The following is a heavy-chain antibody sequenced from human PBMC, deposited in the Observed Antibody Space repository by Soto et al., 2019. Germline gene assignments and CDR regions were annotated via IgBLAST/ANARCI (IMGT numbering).Heavy chain of an antibody. CDR1: GGSFSGYY. D-gene: IGHD3-10*01. CDR2: INHSGST. Sequence: SETLSLTCAVYGGSFSGYYWSWIRQPPGKGLEWIGEINHSGSTNYNPSLKSRVTISVDTSKNQFSLKLSSVTAADTAVYYCARERAVLLWFGEKFRFDPWVQGTLVT. J-gene: IGHJ5*02. V-gene: IGHV4-34*01. CDR3: ARERAVLLWFGEKFRFDP.